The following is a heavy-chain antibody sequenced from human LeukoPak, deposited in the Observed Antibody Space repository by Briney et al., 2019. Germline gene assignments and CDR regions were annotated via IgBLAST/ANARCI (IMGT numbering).Heavy chain of an antibody. Sequence: KPSETLSLTCFVSGGSMKNSYWTWIRQAPGKGLEWIGNIDDCGNTNYSPSLKSRVTISLDTSKNRFSLRVTSVTAADTALFFCARDSSPSALPYMDVWGKGTTVTVSS. CDR1: GGSMKNSY. V-gene: IGHV4-59*01. CDR2: IDDCGNT. J-gene: IGHJ6*03. D-gene: IGHD2-2*01. CDR3: ARDSSPSALPYMDV.